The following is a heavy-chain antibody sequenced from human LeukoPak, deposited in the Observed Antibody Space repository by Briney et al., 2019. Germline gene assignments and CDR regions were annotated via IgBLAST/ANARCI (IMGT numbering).Heavy chain of an antibody. D-gene: IGHD6-25*01. CDR2: ISGSGGST. CDR3: AKVHYRSSGFDY. CDR1: GFTFSSYA. J-gene: IGHJ4*02. Sequence: PGGSLRLSCAASGFTFSSYAVSWVRQASGKGLEWVSAISGSGGSTYYADSVKGRFTISRDNSKNTLYLQMNSLRAEDTAVYYCAKVHYRSSGFDYWGQGTLVTVSS. V-gene: IGHV3-23*01.